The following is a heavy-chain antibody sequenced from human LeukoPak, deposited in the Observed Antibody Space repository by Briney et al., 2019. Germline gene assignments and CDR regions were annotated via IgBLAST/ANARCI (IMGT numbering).Heavy chain of an antibody. CDR2: ITAAGDNT. V-gene: IGHV3-23*01. Sequence: GGSLRLSCAASGFTFSSYSMNWVRQAPGEGLEWVSTITAAGDNTYYAASVKGRFTISRDKSKNTVYLQISSLGDEDTALYYCAQSAGFDPWGQGTLVTVSS. CDR1: GFTFSSYS. J-gene: IGHJ5*02. CDR3: AQSAGFDP.